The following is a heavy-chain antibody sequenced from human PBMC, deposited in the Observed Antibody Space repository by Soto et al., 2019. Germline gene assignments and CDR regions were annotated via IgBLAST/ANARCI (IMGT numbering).Heavy chain of an antibody. CDR1: GYTFTSYY. J-gene: IGHJ5*02. CDR2: INPSGGST. CDR3: ARDKGAVAAAFAP. V-gene: IGHV1-46*01. Sequence: ASVEVSCKASGYTFTSYYIHWVRQAPGQGLEWMGIINPSGGSTSYAQKFQGRVTMTRDTSTSTVYMELSSLRSEDTAVYYCARDKGAVAAAFAPWGQGPLITF. D-gene: IGHD6-13*01.